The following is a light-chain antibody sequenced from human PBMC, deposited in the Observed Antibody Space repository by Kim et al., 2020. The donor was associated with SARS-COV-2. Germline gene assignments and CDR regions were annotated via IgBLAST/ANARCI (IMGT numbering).Light chain of an antibody. J-gene: IGKJ1*01. CDR1: QSIDKN. CDR3: QQSYSTPLT. Sequence: DIQMTQSPSSLSASVGDRVTITCRASQSIDKNLNWYRHKSGTAPKLLIYIASTLHSGVPSRFSGSGSGTDFTLTISSLQPEDSATYYCQQSYSTPLTFGLGTKVDIK. CDR2: IAS. V-gene: IGKV1-39*01.